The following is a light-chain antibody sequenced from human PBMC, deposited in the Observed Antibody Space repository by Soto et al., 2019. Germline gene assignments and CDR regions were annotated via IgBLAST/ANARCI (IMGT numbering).Light chain of an antibody. CDR1: SASVLTSYY. V-gene: IGLV8-61*01. Sequence: QAVVSQEPSFSVSPGETVTLTCGLTSASVLTSYYPSWYQQTPGQAPRTLIYSTNTRSSGVPDRFSGSILGNKAALTTTGAQADDESDYYCALYVGSGTVVFGGGTQLTVL. J-gene: IGLJ2*01. CDR3: ALYVGSGTVV. CDR2: STN.